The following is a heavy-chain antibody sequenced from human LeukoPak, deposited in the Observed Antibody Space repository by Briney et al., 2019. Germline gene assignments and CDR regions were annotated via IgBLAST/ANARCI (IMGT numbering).Heavy chain of an antibody. J-gene: IGHJ4*02. CDR3: ARAKDSSSSSEPDY. CDR1: GYTFTSYG. Sequence: ASVKVSCKASGYTFTSYGISWVRQAPGQGREWMGWISAYNGNTNYAQKLQGRVTMTTDTSTSTAYMELSRLRSDDTAVYYCARAKDSSSSSEPDYWGQGTLVTVSS. V-gene: IGHV1-18*01. D-gene: IGHD6-13*01. CDR2: ISAYNGNT.